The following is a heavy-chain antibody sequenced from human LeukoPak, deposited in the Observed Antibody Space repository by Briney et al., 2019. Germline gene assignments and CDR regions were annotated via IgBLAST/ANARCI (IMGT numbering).Heavy chain of an antibody. V-gene: IGHV3-15*01. CDR3: TTEAYYYDSGAIKYFDY. D-gene: IGHD3-22*01. J-gene: IGHJ4*02. CDR1: GFTFSSYS. CDR2: IKSKTDGGAT. Sequence: GGSLRLSCSGSGFTFSSYSMHWVRQAPGKGLEWVGRIKSKTDGGATHYAAPVKGRFTISRDDSKNTLYLQMNSLKTEDTAVYYCTTEAYYYDSGAIKYFDYWGQGTLVTVSS.